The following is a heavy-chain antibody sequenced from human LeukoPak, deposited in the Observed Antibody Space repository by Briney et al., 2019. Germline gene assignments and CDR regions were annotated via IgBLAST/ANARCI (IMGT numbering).Heavy chain of an antibody. V-gene: IGHV3-74*01. D-gene: IGHD3-10*01. Sequence: GGSLRLSCAASGVTFSSHSMHWVRQAPGKGLVWVSGISNDGTSTTYADSVRGRFTISRDNAKNTLYLQMHSLRAEDTAVYSCARGWFGPDSCGQGTLVTVSS. CDR1: GVTFSSHS. J-gene: IGHJ5*01. CDR3: ARGWFGPDS. CDR2: ISNDGTST.